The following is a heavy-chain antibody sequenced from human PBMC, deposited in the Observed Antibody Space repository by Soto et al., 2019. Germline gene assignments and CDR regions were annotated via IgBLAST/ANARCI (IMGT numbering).Heavy chain of an antibody. CDR3: ARQKGPRRDSSSSNWFDP. Sequence: ASVKVSCKASGYTFTGYYMHWVRQTPGQGLEWMGWINPNSGGTNYAQKFQGRVTMTRDTSISTAYMELSRLRSDDTAVYYCARQKGPRRDSSSSNWFDPWGQGTLVTVSS. CDR1: GYTFTGYY. D-gene: IGHD6-6*01. J-gene: IGHJ5*02. V-gene: IGHV1-2*02. CDR2: INPNSGGT.